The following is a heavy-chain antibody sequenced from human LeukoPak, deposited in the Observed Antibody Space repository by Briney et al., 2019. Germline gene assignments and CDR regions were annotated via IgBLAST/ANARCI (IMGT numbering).Heavy chain of an antibody. Sequence: SQTLSLTCAISGDSVSSSSAAWNWIRQSPSRGLEWLGKTYYRSKWYEDYAVSVKSRITLNPDTSKDQFSLQLNSVTPEDTAVYYCARERAVTWDWFDPWGQGTLVTVSS. CDR2: TYYRSKWYE. CDR1: GDSVSSSSAA. CDR3: ARERAVTWDWFDP. J-gene: IGHJ5*02. D-gene: IGHD6-19*01. V-gene: IGHV6-1*01.